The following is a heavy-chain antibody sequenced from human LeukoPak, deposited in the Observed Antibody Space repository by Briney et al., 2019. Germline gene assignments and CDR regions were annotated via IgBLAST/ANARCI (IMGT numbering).Heavy chain of an antibody. Sequence: SETLSLTCTVSGASINNYYWGWIRQPPGKGLEWIGYIYYSGSTNYNPSLKSRVTISIDTSRNQFSLKLSSVTAADTAVYYCAREGSDVPDYWGQGTLVTVSS. CDR3: AREGSDVPDY. CDR1: GASINNYY. V-gene: IGHV4-59*01. CDR2: IYYSGST. D-gene: IGHD3-16*01. J-gene: IGHJ4*02.